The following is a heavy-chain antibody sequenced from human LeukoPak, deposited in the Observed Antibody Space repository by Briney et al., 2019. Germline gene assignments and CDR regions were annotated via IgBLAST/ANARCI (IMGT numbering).Heavy chain of an antibody. CDR2: INSSSSYI. J-gene: IGHJ5*02. D-gene: IGHD2-2*01. CDR3: ARGVVPAAIGVYWFDP. V-gene: IGHV3-21*01. Sequence: GGSLRLSCAASGFTFSSYSMNWVRQAPGKGLEWVSSINSSSSYIYYADSVKGRFTISRDNAKNSLYLQMNSLRAEDTAVYYCARGVVPAAIGVYWFDPWGQGTLVTVSS. CDR1: GFTFSSYS.